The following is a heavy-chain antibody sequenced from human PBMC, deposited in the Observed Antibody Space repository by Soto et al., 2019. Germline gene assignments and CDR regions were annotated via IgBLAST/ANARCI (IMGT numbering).Heavy chain of an antibody. Sequence: SETLSLTCTVSGGSISSGGYYWSWIRQHPGKGLEWIGYIYYSGSTYYNPSLKSRVTVSVDTSKNQFSLKLSSVTAADTAVYYCARKSGYSYGYNYFDYWGQGTLVTVSS. D-gene: IGHD5-18*01. CDR2: IYYSGST. J-gene: IGHJ4*02. CDR1: GGSISSGGYY. V-gene: IGHV4-31*03. CDR3: ARKSGYSYGYNYFDY.